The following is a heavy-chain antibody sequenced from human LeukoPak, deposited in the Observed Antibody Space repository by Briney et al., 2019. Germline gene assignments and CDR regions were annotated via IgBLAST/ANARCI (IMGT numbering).Heavy chain of an antibody. CDR2: INPNSGGT. CDR1: GYTFTYYY. CDR3: AGYTNNWYLGGY. V-gene: IGHV1-2*02. J-gene: IGHJ4*02. Sequence: ASVKVSCKVSGYTFTYYYIHWVRQAPGQGLEWMGWINPNSGGTNYAQKSQGRVTMTRDTSINTAYMELNRLKSDDTALYYCAGYTNNWYLGGYWGQGTLVTVSS. D-gene: IGHD6-13*01.